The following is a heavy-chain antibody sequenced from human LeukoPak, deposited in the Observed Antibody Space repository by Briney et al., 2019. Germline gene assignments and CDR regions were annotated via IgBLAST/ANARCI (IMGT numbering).Heavy chain of an antibody. CDR1: GYTFTGYY. Sequence: ASVKVSCKASGYTFTGYYMHWVRQAPGQGLEWMGRINPNSGGTNYAQKLQGRVTMTTDTSTSTAYMELRSLRSDDTAVYYCARSATVTTGWFDPWGQGTLVTVSS. CDR2: INPNSGGT. V-gene: IGHV1-2*06. D-gene: IGHD4-17*01. J-gene: IGHJ5*02. CDR3: ARSATVTTGWFDP.